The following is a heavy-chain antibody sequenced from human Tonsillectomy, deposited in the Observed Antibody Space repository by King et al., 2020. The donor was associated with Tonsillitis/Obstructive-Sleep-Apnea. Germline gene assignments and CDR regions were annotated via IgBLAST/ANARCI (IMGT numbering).Heavy chain of an antibody. CDR3: ARGHSFVYSYYYMDV. D-gene: IGHD3-3*01. CDR1: GITFSSYG. J-gene: IGHJ6*03. CDR2: IWNDGSKE. V-gene: IGHV3-33*01. Sequence: VQLVESGGGVVQPGRSLRLSCGASGITFSSYGMYWVRQTPGKGLEWVATIWNDGSKEYYADSVKGRFTVSRDNSKNTLYLTMNSLRVEDTAVYYCARGHSFVYSYYYMDVWGTGTTVTVSS.